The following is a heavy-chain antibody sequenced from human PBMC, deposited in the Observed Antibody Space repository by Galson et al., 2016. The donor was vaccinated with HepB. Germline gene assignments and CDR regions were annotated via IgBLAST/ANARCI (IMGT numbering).Heavy chain of an antibody. CDR3: AAGQFDTSGYYYYNYYGMDV. J-gene: IGHJ6*02. CDR1: GFSFISSA. V-gene: IGHV1-58*01. CDR2: IVVGSGNT. D-gene: IGHD3-22*01. Sequence: SVKVSCKASGFSFISSAVQWVRQARGQRLEWIGWIVVGSGNTNYPQKFQERVTITRDMSTSTAFMELSGLRSEDTAVYYCAAGQFDTSGYYYYNYYGMDVWGQGTTVTVSS.